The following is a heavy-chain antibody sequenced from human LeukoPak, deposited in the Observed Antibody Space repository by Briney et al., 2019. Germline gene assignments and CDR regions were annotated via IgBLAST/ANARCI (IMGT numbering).Heavy chain of an antibody. CDR2: IYTSGTT. Sequence: SETLSLTCTVSGGSFSSYYWSWIRQPAGKGLEWIGHIYTSGTTNYNPSLKSRVTISVDTSKNQFSLKLSSVTAADTAVYYCARHSTSCYAVDYWGQGTLVTVSS. J-gene: IGHJ4*02. V-gene: IGHV4-4*07. CDR1: GGSFSSYY. D-gene: IGHD2-2*01. CDR3: ARHSTSCYAVDY.